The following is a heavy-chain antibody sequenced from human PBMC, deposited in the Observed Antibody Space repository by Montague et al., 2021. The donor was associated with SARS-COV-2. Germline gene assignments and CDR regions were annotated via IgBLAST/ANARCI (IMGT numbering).Heavy chain of an antibody. CDR3: ARAHSDSWAHLDN. Sequence: TLFLTCTVSGGSISSGSYYWSWIRQPAGKGLEWIGRIYTSGTTDYSFSLKSRVTISVDTSKNQFSLKLTSVTAADTAVYYCARAHSDSWAHLDNWGQGSLVTVSS. CDR1: GGSISSGSYY. V-gene: IGHV4-61*02. J-gene: IGHJ4*02. CDR2: IYTSGTT. D-gene: IGHD1-26*01.